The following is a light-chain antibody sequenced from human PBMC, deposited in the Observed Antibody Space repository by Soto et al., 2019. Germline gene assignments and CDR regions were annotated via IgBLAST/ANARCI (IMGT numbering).Light chain of an antibody. CDR3: SSYSGINYHYV. V-gene: IGLV2-8*01. J-gene: IGLJ1*01. CDR2: EVS. Sequence: QSVLTQPPSASGSFGQSVTISCTGTSSDVGGYNYVSWYQQHPGKAPKLMIYEVSERPSGVPDRFSGSKSGNTASLTVSGLQADDEADYYCSSYSGINYHYVFGTGTKLTVL. CDR1: SSDVGGYNY.